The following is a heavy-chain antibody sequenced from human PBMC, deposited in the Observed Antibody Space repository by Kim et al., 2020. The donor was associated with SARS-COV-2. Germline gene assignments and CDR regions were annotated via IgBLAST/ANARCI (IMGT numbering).Heavy chain of an antibody. CDR3: ARLVPGLLHWFDP. D-gene: IGHD1-26*01. J-gene: IGHJ5*02. Sequence: YYTPPRKRRVTIAVDTSKNSFSVKLSSVTAAGTAVYYCARLVPGLLHWFDPWGQGTLVTVSS. V-gene: IGHV4-39*01.